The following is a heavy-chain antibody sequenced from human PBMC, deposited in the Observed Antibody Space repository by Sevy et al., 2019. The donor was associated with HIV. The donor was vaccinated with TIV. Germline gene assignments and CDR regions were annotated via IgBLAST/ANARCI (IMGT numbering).Heavy chain of an antibody. D-gene: IGHD3-10*01. CDR1: GFTFSSYG. Sequence: GGSLRLSCAASGFTFSSYGMHWVRQAPGKGLEWVAVISYDGSNKYYADSVKGRFTISRDNSKNTLYLPMNSLRAEETAVYYCAKEAITMVRGVIPIGAFDIWGQGTMVTVSS. V-gene: IGHV3-30*18. CDR3: AKEAITMVRGVIPIGAFDI. CDR2: ISYDGSNK. J-gene: IGHJ3*02.